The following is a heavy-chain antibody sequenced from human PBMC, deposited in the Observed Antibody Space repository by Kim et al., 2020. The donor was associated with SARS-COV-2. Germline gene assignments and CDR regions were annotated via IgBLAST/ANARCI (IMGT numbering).Heavy chain of an antibody. CDR1: GFTVSSNY. CDR2: IYSGGST. J-gene: IGHJ4*02. D-gene: IGHD4-17*01. Sequence: GGSLRLSCAASGFTVSSNYMSWVRQAPGKGLEWVSLIYSGGSTYYADSVKGRFTISRDNSKNTLYLQMNSLRAEDMAVYYCARDRIYGVDYHFDYWGQGT. V-gene: IGHV3-66*01. CDR3: ARDRIYGVDYHFDY.